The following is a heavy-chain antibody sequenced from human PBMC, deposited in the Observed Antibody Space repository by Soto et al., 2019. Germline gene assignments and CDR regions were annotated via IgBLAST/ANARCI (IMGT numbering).Heavy chain of an antibody. CDR1: GFTFSSYA. J-gene: IGHJ5*02. Sequence: LRLSCAASGFTFSSYAMSWVRQAPGKGLEWVSAISGSGGSTYYADSVKGRFTISRDNSKNTLYLQMNSLRAEDTAVYYCAKGLLVRVGGHWFDPWGQGTLVTVSS. CDR2: ISGSGGST. CDR3: AKGLLVRVGGHWFDP. V-gene: IGHV3-23*01. D-gene: IGHD6-6*01.